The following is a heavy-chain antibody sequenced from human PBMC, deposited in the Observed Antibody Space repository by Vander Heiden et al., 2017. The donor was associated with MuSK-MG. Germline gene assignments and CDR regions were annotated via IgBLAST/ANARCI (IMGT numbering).Heavy chain of an antibody. D-gene: IGHD7-27*01. CDR1: GFTVSSHY. Sequence: EVQMVESGGGSVQPGGSLGLSCAAPGFTVSSHYMGWVRQAPGKGLGWVSVIYSGGSTYYADSVKGRFTISRDNSKNTLYLQMNSLRAEDTAVYYCARDRNWGWFDYWGQGTLVTVSS. CDR3: ARDRNWGWFDY. J-gene: IGHJ4*02. V-gene: IGHV3-66*02. CDR2: IYSGGST.